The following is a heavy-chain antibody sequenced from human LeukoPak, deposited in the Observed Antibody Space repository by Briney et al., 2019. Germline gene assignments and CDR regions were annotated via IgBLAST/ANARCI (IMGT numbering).Heavy chain of an antibody. V-gene: IGHV3-7*01. CDR1: GFSFSSYA. Sequence: GGSLRLSCAASGFSFSSYAMSWVRQAPGKGLEWVANIKQDGSEKYYVDSVKGRFAISRDNAKNSLYLQMNSLRAEDTAVYYCARRYFDYWGQGTLVTVSS. CDR2: IKQDGSEK. J-gene: IGHJ4*02. CDR3: ARRYFDY.